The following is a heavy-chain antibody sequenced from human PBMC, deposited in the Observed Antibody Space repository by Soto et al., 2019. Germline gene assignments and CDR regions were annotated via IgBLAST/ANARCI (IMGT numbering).Heavy chain of an antibody. CDR2: IYPGDSDT. Sequence: PGESVKISCXGSGYSFTSYWIGWVRQMPGKGLEWMGIIYPGDSDTRYSPSFQGQVTISADKSISTAYLQWSSLKASDTAMYYCYCTNGVVLPWLAFDIWGQGTMVTVSS. J-gene: IGHJ3*02. CDR1: GYSFTSYW. CDR3: YCTNGVVLPWLAFDI. D-gene: IGHD2-8*01. V-gene: IGHV5-51*01.